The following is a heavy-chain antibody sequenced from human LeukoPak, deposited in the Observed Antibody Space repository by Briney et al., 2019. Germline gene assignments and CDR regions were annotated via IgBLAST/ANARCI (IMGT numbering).Heavy chain of an antibody. V-gene: IGHV1-46*01. D-gene: IGHD4-23*01. CDR2: INPSGGST. J-gene: IGHJ3*02. CDR1: GYTFTSYY. Sequence: ASVKVSCKASGYTFTSYYMHWVRQAPGQGLEWMGIINPSGGSTSHAQKFQGRVTMTRDTSTSTVYMELSSLRSEDTAVYYCARGGVYGGNFKVGAFDIWGQGTMVTVSS. CDR3: ARGGVYGGNFKVGAFDI.